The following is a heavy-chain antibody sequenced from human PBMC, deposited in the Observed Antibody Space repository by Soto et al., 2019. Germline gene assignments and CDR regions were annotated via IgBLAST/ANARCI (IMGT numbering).Heavy chain of an antibody. D-gene: IGHD3-22*01. CDR3: ARVVPLYDRTPPLDY. V-gene: IGHV1-3*04. CDR1: GYTFSTYG. J-gene: IGHJ4*02. Sequence: ASVKVSCKASGYTFSTYGIHWVRQAPGQRLEWMGWFNTGNGDTKYSQKFQGRVTLTGDTSASTASMELSGLRSADTAVYYCARVVPLYDRTPPLDYSGQGTLVTVSS. CDR2: FNTGNGDT.